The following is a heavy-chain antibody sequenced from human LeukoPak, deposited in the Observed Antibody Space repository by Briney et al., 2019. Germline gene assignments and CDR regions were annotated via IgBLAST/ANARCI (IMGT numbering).Heavy chain of an antibody. Sequence: SETLSLTCTVSGGSISSYYWTWIRQPAGKGLEWIGRIYTTGSTNYNPSLNSRVTMSVDTSKNQFSLKLSSVTAADTAVYYCARQLAVAGKAGFDYWGQGTLVTVSS. J-gene: IGHJ4*02. CDR2: IYTTGST. CDR1: GGSISSYY. D-gene: IGHD6-19*01. V-gene: IGHV4-4*07. CDR3: ARQLAVAGKAGFDY.